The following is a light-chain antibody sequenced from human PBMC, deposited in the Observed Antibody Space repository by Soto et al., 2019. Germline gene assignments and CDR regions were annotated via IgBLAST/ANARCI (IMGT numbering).Light chain of an antibody. CDR3: QQYNSYKYT. Sequence: DIQMTQSPSTLSASVRDRVTITCRASQSISSWLAWYQQKPGKAPKLLIYKASSLESGVPSRFSGSGSGTEFTLTISSLQPDDFATYYCQQYNSYKYTFGQGTKLEIK. J-gene: IGKJ2*01. V-gene: IGKV1-5*03. CDR1: QSISSW. CDR2: KAS.